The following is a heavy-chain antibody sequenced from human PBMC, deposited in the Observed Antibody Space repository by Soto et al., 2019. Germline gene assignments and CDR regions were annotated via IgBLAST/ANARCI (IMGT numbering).Heavy chain of an antibody. CDR2: ISYDGSNK. CDR1: GFTFSGYA. CDR3: ARALDSSGTSYYGMDV. V-gene: IGHV3-30-3*01. J-gene: IGHJ6*02. Sequence: GGSLRLSCAASGFTFSGYAMHWVRQAPGKGLEWVAVISYDGSNKYYADSVKGRFTISRDNSKNTLYLQMNSLRAEDTAVYYCARALDSSGTSYYGMDVWGQGTTVTVSS. D-gene: IGHD3-22*01.